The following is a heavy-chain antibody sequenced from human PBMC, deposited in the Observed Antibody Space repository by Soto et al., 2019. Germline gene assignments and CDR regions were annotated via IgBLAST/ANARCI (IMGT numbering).Heavy chain of an antibody. V-gene: IGHV5-51*01. CDR3: ARVSGKVVPAAHPHCYYGMDV. Sequence: GESLKISCKGSGYSFTSYWIGWVRQMPGKGLEWMGIIYPGDSDTRYSPSFQGQVTISADKSISTAYLQWSSLKASDTAMYYCARVSGKVVPAAHPHCYYGMDVWGQGTTVTVSS. CDR1: GYSFTSYW. CDR2: IYPGDSDT. D-gene: IGHD2-2*01. J-gene: IGHJ6*02.